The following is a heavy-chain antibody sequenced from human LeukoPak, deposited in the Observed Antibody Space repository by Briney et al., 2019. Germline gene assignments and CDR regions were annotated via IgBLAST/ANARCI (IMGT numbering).Heavy chain of an antibody. Sequence: PSETLSLTCAVCGGSFSGYYWSWIRQPPGKGLEWIGEINHSGSTNYNPSLKSRVTISVDTSKNQFSLKLSSVTAADTAVYYCARGAGSDSGSQKTRYYFDYWGQGTLVTVSS. D-gene: IGHD1-26*01. CDR2: INHSGST. V-gene: IGHV4-34*01. CDR3: ARGAGSDSGSQKTRYYFDY. CDR1: GGSFSGYY. J-gene: IGHJ4*02.